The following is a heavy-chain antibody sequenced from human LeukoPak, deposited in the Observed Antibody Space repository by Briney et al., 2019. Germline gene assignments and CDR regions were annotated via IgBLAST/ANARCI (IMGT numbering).Heavy chain of an antibody. CDR1: GFTFSSYS. D-gene: IGHD5-24*01. CDR2: ISSSSSYI. J-gene: IGHJ4*02. CDR3: ARSEVKYGYRLDFDY. Sequence: GGSLRLSCAASGFTFSSYSMNWVRQAPGKGLEWVSSISSSSSYIYYADSVKGRFTISRDNAKNSLYLQMNSLRAEDTAVYYCARSEVKYGYRLDFDYGGQGTLATVSA. V-gene: IGHV3-21*01.